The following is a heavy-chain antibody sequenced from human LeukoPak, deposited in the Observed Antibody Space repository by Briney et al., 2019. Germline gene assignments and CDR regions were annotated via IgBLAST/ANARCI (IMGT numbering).Heavy chain of an antibody. CDR1: GGSISSSSYY. CDR3: ARRFRGGFDY. J-gene: IGHJ4*02. Sequence: SSETLSLTCTVSGGSISSSSYYWGWIRQPPGKGREWVGSRYYSGSTYYNPSLKSRLTKSVDTSTNQYSLRLSSVTAADTAVYYCARRFRGGFDYWGQGTLVTVSS. V-gene: IGHV4-39*01. D-gene: IGHD3-10*01. CDR2: RYYSGST.